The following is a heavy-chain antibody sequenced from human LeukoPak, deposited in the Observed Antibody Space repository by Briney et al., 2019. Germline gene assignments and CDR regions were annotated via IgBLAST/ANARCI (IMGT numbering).Heavy chain of an antibody. V-gene: IGHV1-69*13. CDR3: ARHNTVVTTECAFDI. CDR2: IIPIFGTA. CDR1: GYTFTNYG. D-gene: IGHD4-23*01. J-gene: IGHJ3*02. Sequence: SVKVSCKASGYTFTNYGISWVRQAPGQGLEWMGGIIPIFGTANYAQKFQGRVTITADESTSTAYMELSSLRSEDTAVYYCARHNTVVTTECAFDIWGQGTMVTVSS.